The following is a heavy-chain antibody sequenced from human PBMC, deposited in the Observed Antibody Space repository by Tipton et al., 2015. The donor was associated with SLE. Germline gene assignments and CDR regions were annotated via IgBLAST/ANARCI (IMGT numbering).Heavy chain of an antibody. CDR3: ARGGSWVAFDI. J-gene: IGHJ3*02. V-gene: IGHV3-74*01. Sequence: SLRLSCAASGFIFSTYWMHWVRQAPGKGLVWVSRINSDGSSTTYADSVKGRFTISRDNAKNTLYLQMNSLRADDTAVYYCARGGSWVAFDIWGQGTMVTVSS. D-gene: IGHD6-13*01. CDR1: GFIFSTYW. CDR2: INSDGSST.